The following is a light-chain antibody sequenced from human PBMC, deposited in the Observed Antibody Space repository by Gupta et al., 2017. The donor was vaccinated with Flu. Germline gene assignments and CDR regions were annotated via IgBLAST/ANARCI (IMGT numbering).Light chain of an antibody. CDR2: SDD. Sequence: QSVLTQPPSASGTPGQRVTISCSGSSSNIGSNDVNWYQQLPRTAPKLLIFSDDQRPSGVPDRFSGSKSGTSASLAISGLQSEDEADYYCAAWDDSLNGHWVFGGGTKLTVL. V-gene: IGLV1-44*01. J-gene: IGLJ3*02. CDR1: SSNIGSND. CDR3: AAWDDSLNGHWV.